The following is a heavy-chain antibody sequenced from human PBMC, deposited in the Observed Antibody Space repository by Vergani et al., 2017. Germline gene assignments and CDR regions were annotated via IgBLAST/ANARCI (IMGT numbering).Heavy chain of an antibody. V-gene: IGHV3-66*02. CDR1: GFTFSSNY. Sequence: EVQLVESGGGLVKPGGSLRLSCAASGFTFSSNYMSWVRQAPGKGLEWVSVIYSGGSTYYADSVKGRFTISRDNSKNTLYLQMNSLRAEDTAVYYCARGGSYFFYFDYWGQGTLVTVSS. D-gene: IGHD1-26*01. CDR3: ARGGSYFFYFDY. CDR2: IYSGGST. J-gene: IGHJ4*02.